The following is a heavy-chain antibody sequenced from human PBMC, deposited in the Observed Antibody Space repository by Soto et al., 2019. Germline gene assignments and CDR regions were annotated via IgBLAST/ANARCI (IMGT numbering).Heavy chain of an antibody. CDR2: INAGNGKT. Sequence: ASVKVSCKASGYTFTSYAMHWVRQAPGQRLEWMGWINAGNGKTSYAQKFQDRVTMTIDTSTTTAYMELRSLRSDDTAMYSCARDLGYYDYYFDYWGQGTLVTVSS. CDR3: ARDLGYYDYYFDY. D-gene: IGHD3-22*01. V-gene: IGHV1-3*01. J-gene: IGHJ4*02. CDR1: GYTFTSYA.